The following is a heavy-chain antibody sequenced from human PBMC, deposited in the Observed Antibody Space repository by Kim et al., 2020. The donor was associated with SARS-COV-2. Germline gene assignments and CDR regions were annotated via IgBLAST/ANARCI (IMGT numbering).Heavy chain of an antibody. J-gene: IGHJ6*02. Sequence: GGSLRLSCAASGFTFSSYGMHWVRQAPGKGLEWVAAISGDGGSTYYADSVKGRFTISRDNSKNTLYLQMNSLRAEDTAVYYCAKDLSRWTFYYYFVLWVWGQGTTVTLSS. D-gene: IGHD2-15*01. CDR3: AKDLSRWTFYYYFVLWV. CDR2: ISGDGGST. CDR1: GFTFSSYG. V-gene: IGHV3-23*01.